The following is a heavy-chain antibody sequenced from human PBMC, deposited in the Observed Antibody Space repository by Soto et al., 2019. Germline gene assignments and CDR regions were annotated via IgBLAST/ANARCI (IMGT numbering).Heavy chain of an antibody. CDR1: GGSISSSNW. CDR3: ARRDLFADTDYYFDY. J-gene: IGHJ4*02. D-gene: IGHD5-18*01. Sequence: QVQLQESGPGLVKPSGTLSLTCAVSGGSISSSNWWSWVRQPPGKGLAWIGEIYHSGSTNYNPSLKSRVTISVDKSKNQFSLQLSSVTAADTAVYYCARRDLFADTDYYFDYWGQGTLVTVSS. CDR2: IYHSGST. V-gene: IGHV4-4*02.